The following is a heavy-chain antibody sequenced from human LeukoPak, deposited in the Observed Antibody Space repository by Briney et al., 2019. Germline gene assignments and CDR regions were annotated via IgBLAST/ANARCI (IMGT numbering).Heavy chain of an antibody. D-gene: IGHD3-10*01. V-gene: IGHV4-39*07. CDR2: LYYSGSN. J-gene: IGHJ6*03. CDR3: ARAYSSSGRSYAITMVRGVITYYYYYMDV. CDR1: GGSIGSSSYY. Sequence: SETLSLTCTVSGGSIGSSSYYWGWIRQPPGKGLEWIVNLYYSGSNYYNPSLKSRVTISVDTSKNQFSLKLSSVTAADTAVYYCARAYSSSGRSYAITMVRGVITYYYYYMDVWGKGTTVTVSS.